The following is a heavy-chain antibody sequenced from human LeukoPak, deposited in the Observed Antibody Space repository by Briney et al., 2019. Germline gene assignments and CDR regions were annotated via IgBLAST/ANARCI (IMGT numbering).Heavy chain of an antibody. Sequence: GESLKISCKGSGYSFTSYWIGWVRQMPRKGLEWMGIIYPGDSDTRYSPSFQGQVTISADKSISTAYLQWSSLKASDTAMYYCARPARYYDILTGYSTTDAFDIWGQGTLVTVSS. CDR2: IYPGDSDT. J-gene: IGHJ3*02. D-gene: IGHD3-9*01. CDR1: GYSFTSYW. V-gene: IGHV5-51*01. CDR3: ARPARYYDILTGYSTTDAFDI.